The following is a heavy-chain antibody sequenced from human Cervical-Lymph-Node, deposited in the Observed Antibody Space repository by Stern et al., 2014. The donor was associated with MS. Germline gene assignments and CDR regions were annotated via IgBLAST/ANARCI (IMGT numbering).Heavy chain of an antibody. D-gene: IGHD1-26*01. V-gene: IGHV4-61*01. CDR3: AREVRYGGSPFDY. Sequence: VQLVESGPGLVKPSETLSLTCTVSGGSVSSGSYYWSWIRQPPGKGLEWIGYISYSGSTNYNPSLKSRVSMSVDTSKNQFSLKLNSLTAADTAVYYCAREVRYGGSPFDYWGQGTLVTVSS. CDR2: ISYSGST. J-gene: IGHJ4*02. CDR1: GGSVSSGSYY.